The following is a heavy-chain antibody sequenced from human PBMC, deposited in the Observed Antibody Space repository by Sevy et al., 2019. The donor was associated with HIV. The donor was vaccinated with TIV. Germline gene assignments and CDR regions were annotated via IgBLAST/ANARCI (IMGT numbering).Heavy chain of an antibody. D-gene: IGHD1-26*01. CDR3: VRHESHTTYPMLL. J-gene: IGHJ4*02. CDR1: GGSITNYY. CDR2: IHYSGNT. V-gene: IGHV4-59*08. Sequence: SETLSLTCAISGGSITNYYWSWIRQPPGKGLEFIGWIHYSGNTKYNPSLSSRVSMSVDTSRNQFSLKLYSLTAADTAMYYCVRHESHTTYPMLLWGQGTQVTVSS.